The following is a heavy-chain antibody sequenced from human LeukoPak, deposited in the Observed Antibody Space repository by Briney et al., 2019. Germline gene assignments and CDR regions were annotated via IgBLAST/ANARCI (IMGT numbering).Heavy chain of an antibody. V-gene: IGHV4-39*01. D-gene: IGHD5-12*01. CDR1: GGSISSSSFY. CDR3: ARHSRSGYSDYESAFVI. J-gene: IGHJ3*02. Sequence: SETLSLTCTVSGGSISSSSFYWDWIRQPPGKGLEWIGTIFYSGSTYYNPSLKSRITISVDTSKNQFSLKLSSVTAADTAVYYCARHSRSGYSDYESAFVIWGQGTMVIVSS. CDR2: IFYSGST.